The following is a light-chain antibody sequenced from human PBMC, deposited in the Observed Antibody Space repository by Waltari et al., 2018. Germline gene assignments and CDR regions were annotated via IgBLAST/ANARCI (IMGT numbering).Light chain of an antibody. CDR3: SSDVGSNNFV. CDR1: NSDVGTYNF. Sequence: QAALTQPPSVSGSPGQSVTVSCTGTNSDVGTYNFVSCYPPHPGKAPKVLIYDVSKRPSGGSVRFSGSKSGNTASLTVSGLQADDEADYYCSSDVGSNNFVFGSGTKLTVL. J-gene: IGLJ6*01. CDR2: DVS. V-gene: IGLV2-8*01.